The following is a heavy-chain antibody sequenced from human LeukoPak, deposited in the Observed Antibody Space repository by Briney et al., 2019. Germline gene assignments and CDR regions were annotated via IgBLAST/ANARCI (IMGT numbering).Heavy chain of an antibody. J-gene: IGHJ3*02. D-gene: IGHD4-17*01. V-gene: IGHV3-74*01. CDR3: IRGHDYGDYVSAFDN. Sequence: GGSLRLSCAASKFTFSSYSMHWVRQAPGKGLVWLSRINTDGSSTTYADSVKGRFTISRDNAKNTLYLQMNSLRAEDTAVYYCIRGHDYGDYVSAFDNWGQGTTVTVSS. CDR2: INTDGSST. CDR1: KFTFSSYS.